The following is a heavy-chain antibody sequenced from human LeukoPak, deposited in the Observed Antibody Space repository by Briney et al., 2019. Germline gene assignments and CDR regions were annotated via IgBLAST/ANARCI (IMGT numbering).Heavy chain of an antibody. D-gene: IGHD6-13*01. Sequence: GGSLRLSCAASGFTFSSYGMHWVRQAPGKGLEWVAVIWYDGSNKYYADSVKGRFTISRDNSKNTLYLQMNSLRAEDTAVYYCAKEGDLQQLVHFDYWGQGTLVTVSS. CDR1: GFTFSSYG. CDR3: AKEGDLQQLVHFDY. V-gene: IGHV3-33*06. CDR2: IWYDGSNK. J-gene: IGHJ4*02.